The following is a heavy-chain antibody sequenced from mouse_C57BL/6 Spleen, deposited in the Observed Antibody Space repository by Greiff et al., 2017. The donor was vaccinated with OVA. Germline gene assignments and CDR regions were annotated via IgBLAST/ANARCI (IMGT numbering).Heavy chain of an antibody. CDR2: ISSGSSTI. V-gene: IGHV5-17*01. CDR1: GFTFSDYG. J-gene: IGHJ4*01. D-gene: IGHD2-4*01. Sequence: EVQRVESGGGLVKPGGSLKLSCAASGFTFSDYGMHWVRQAPEKGLEWVAYISSGSSTIYYADTVKGRFTISRDNAKNTLFLQMTSLRSEDTAMYYCERLCDYDVYYAMDYWGQGTSVTVSS. CDR3: ERLCDYDVYYAMDY.